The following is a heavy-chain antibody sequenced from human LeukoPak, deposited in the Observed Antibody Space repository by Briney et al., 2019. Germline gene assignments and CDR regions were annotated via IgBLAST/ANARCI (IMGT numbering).Heavy chain of an antibody. CDR1: GGSISSSSYY. D-gene: IGHD4-23*01. Sequence: SETLSLTCTVSGGSISSSSYYWGWIRQPPGKGLEWIGSIYYSGSIYYNPSLKSRVTISVDTSKNQFSLKLSSVTAADTAVYYCARALSGGNSLDYWGQGTLVTVSS. J-gene: IGHJ4*02. CDR3: ARALSGGNSLDY. CDR2: IYYSGSI. V-gene: IGHV4-39*07.